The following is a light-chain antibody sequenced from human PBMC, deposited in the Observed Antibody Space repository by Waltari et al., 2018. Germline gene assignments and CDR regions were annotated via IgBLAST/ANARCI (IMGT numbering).Light chain of an antibody. CDR3: MQGTHWPYT. CDR2: KIL. V-gene: IGKV2-30*02. Sequence: DVVMTQSPLSLPVTIGQPATIPCRSSQGLVHSDGNTYCTWFQQRPGQSPRRLIYKILNRDSGVPDRFIGSGSGTDFTLKISRVEVEDVAIYYCMQGTHWPYTFGQGTQLEI. J-gene: IGKJ2*01. CDR1: QGLVHSDGNTY.